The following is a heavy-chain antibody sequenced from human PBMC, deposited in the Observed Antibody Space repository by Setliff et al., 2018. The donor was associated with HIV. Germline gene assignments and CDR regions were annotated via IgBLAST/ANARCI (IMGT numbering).Heavy chain of an antibody. CDR1: GYTFTNYD. Sequence: ASVKVSCKSLGYTFTNYDIFWVRQAAGQGLEWMARMNPYSGDTVLAQKFQGRVTITWDTSASAAYMELSSLRSEDTAVYYCARDKTSRYYYTGSAYSDYFDFWGRGTLVTVSS. V-gene: IGHV1-8*01. CDR2: MNPYSGDT. J-gene: IGHJ4*02. CDR3: ARDKTSRYYYTGSAYSDYFDF. D-gene: IGHD3-10*01.